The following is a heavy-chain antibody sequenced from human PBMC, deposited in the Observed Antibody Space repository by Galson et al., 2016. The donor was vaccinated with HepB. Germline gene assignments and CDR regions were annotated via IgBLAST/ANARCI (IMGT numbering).Heavy chain of an antibody. CDR3: AKGIGYYYYDLDV. Sequence: DGGGTFYTDSVKGRFTISRDNSKNSLFLQMNSLRSEDTALYYCAKGIGYYYYDLDVWGQGTTVTVSS. J-gene: IGHJ6*02. D-gene: IGHD3-10*01. V-gene: IGHV3-43*01. CDR2: DGGGT.